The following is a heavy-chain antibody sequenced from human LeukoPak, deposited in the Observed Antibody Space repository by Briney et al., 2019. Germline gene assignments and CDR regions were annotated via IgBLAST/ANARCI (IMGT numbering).Heavy chain of an antibody. J-gene: IGHJ4*02. CDR2: IRSKTNTYAT. CDR1: GFTFRDSA. D-gene: IGHD1-26*01. V-gene: IGHV3-73*01. Sequence: GGSLRLSCAASGFTFRDSAMHWVRQASGKGLEWVGRIRSKTNTYATAYAVSVRGRFTISRDDSKNTAYLQMNSLRAEDTAVYYCAKDRYPYSGSYYFDYWGQGTLVTVSS. CDR3: AKDRYPYSGSYYFDY.